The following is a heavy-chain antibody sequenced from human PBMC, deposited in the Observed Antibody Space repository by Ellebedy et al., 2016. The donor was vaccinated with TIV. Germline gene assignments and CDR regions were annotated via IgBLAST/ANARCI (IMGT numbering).Heavy chain of an antibody. CDR2: IYYSGST. J-gene: IGHJ1*01. CDR1: GGSISSYY. D-gene: IGHD3-22*01. Sequence: GSLRLSCTVSGGSISSYYWSWIRQPPGKGLEWIGYIYYSGSTNYNPSLKSRVTISVDTSKNQFSLKLSSVTAADTAVYYCARGPYSSGYPEYFQHWGQGTLVTVSS. V-gene: IGHV4-59*01. CDR3: ARGPYSSGYPEYFQH.